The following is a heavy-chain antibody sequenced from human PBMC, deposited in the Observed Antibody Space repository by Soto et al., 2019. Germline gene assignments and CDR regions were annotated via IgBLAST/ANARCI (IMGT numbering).Heavy chain of an antibody. CDR1: GGSISSVDYY. D-gene: IGHD3-10*01. CDR2: IYYSGST. J-gene: IGHJ4*02. V-gene: IGHV4-30-4*01. CDR3: AREDYYGSGTPDY. Sequence: SENLSLTCTVSGGSISSVDYYWSWVRQPPGKGLEWIGYIYYSGSTYYNPSLKSRVTISVDTSKNQFSLKLSSVTAADTAVYYCAREDYYGSGTPDYWGQGTLVTVSS.